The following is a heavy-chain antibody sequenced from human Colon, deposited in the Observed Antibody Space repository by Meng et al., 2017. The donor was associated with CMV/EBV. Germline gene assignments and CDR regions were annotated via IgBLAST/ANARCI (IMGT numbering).Heavy chain of an antibody. J-gene: IGHJ4*02. D-gene: IGHD2-8*02. V-gene: IGHV3-20*04. CDR2: VHWSGNPT. CDR1: GFTFDDHG. Sequence: GESLKISCAASGFTFDDHGMSWVRQVPGKGLEWVSGVHWSGNPTSYADSVKGRFTISRDNAKNSLYLQMSSLSAEDTAVYYCVRDNARVQGNIPILVVPQGFDYWGQGTVVTVSS. CDR3: VRDNARVQGNIPILVVPQGFDY.